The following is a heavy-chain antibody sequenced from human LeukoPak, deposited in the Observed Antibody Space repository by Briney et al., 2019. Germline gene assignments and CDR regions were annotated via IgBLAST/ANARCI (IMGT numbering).Heavy chain of an antibody. CDR2: IHRGGNT. D-gene: IGHD3-10*01. V-gene: IGHV3-66*01. J-gene: IGHJ4*02. CDR1: GFTFSSYA. CDR3: ARDPGYGLGVDYGDY. Sequence: GGSLRLSCEGSGFTFSSYAMSWVRQAPGKGLEWLSVIHRGGNTYYADSVKGRFTISRDSSKNTVFLQMDSLRAEDTAVYYCARDPGYGLGVDYGDYWGQGTLVTVSS.